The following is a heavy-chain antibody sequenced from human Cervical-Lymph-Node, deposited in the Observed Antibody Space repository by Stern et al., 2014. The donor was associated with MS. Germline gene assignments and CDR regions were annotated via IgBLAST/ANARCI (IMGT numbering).Heavy chain of an antibody. Sequence: QVQLVQSGAEVKEPGASVNVSCTASGFTFSGYYIHWVRQAPGQGLEWLGRINPKSADTNYAQRFQGRVTMTRDTSISIVYMELRTLKSDDTAIYYCAGRRWPRGYHFYGMDVWGQGTTVTVSS. D-gene: IGHD3-22*01. J-gene: IGHJ6*02. V-gene: IGHV1-2*02. CDR3: AGRRWPRGYHFYGMDV. CDR1: GFTFSGYY. CDR2: INPKSADT.